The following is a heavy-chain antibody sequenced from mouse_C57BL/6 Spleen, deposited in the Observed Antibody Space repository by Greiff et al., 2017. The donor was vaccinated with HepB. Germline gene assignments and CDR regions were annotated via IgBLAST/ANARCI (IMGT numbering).Heavy chain of an antibody. D-gene: IGHD2-3*01. J-gene: IGHJ4*01. V-gene: IGHV1-7*01. CDR1: GYTFTSYW. CDR3: ARWVVFDGYPYYYAMDY. Sequence: QVQLQQSGAELAKPGASVKLSCKASGYTFTSYWMHWVKQRPGQGLEWIGYINPSSGYTKYNQKFKDKATLTADKSSSTAYMQLSSLTYEDSAVYYCARWVVFDGYPYYYAMDYWGQGTSVTVSS. CDR2: INPSSGYT.